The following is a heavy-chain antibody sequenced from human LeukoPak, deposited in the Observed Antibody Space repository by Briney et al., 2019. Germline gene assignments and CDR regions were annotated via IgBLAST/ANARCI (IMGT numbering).Heavy chain of an antibody. Sequence: GGSLRLSCAASGFTFSSYAMNWVRQAPGKGLEWVSAISGSGSTTYYADPVKGRVTISRDNSKDTLFLQMNSLRAEDTAVYYCASQYSSGWYDPLDYWGRGTLVTVSS. D-gene: IGHD6-19*01. CDR1: GFTFSSYA. J-gene: IGHJ4*02. CDR2: ISGSGSTT. CDR3: ASQYSSGWYDPLDY. V-gene: IGHV3-23*01.